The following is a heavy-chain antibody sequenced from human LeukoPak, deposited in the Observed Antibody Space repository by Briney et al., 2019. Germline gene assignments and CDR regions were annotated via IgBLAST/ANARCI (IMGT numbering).Heavy chain of an antibody. CDR3: AKDRIRMITFRDYYYVMDV. CDR1: GFTFSSYA. V-gene: IGHV3-23*01. CDR2: ISGSGGST. J-gene: IGHJ6*02. D-gene: IGHD3-16*01. Sequence: GGSLRLSCAASGFTFSSYAMSWVRQAPGKGLEWVSAISGSGGSTYYADSVKGRFTISRDNSKNTLYLQMNSLRAEDTAVYYCAKDRIRMITFRDYYYVMDVWGQGTTVTVSS.